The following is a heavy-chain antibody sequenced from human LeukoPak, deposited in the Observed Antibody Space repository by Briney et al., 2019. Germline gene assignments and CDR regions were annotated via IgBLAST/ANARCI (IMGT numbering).Heavy chain of an antibody. CDR3: ARGHRDSGSYTRGYFDY. J-gene: IGHJ4*02. CDR2: IYGGDTT. CDR1: GFIVSTNY. D-gene: IGHD1-26*01. V-gene: IGHV3-53*01. Sequence: GGSLRLSCAASGFIVSTNYVSWVRQAPGKGLEWVSVIYGGDTTYYADSVKGRFTISRDISKNTLYLQMNSLRAEDTAVYYCARGHRDSGSYTRGYFDYWGQGTLVTVSS.